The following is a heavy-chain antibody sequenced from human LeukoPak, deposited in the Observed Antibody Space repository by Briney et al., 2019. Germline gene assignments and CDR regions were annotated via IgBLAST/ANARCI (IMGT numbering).Heavy chain of an antibody. CDR1: GGSISSYY. CDR3: ARVAGFGSGWYFTF. CDR2: IFYSGST. V-gene: IGHV4-59*01. J-gene: IGHJ4*02. Sequence: SETLSLTCTVYGGSISSYYWGWIRQPPGKGLEWIGYIFYSGSTNYNPSLKSRVTISIDTSKNQFSLKLTSVTAADTAVYYCARVAGFGSGWYFTFWGQGTLVTVSS. D-gene: IGHD6-19*01.